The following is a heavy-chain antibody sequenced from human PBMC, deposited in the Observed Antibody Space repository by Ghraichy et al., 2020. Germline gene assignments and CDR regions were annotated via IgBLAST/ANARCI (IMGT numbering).Heavy chain of an antibody. Sequence: SVKVSCKASGGTFSSYAISWVRQAPGQGLEWMGGIIPIFGTANYAQKFQGRVTITADKSTSTAYMELSSLRSEDTAVYYCARDYYDYVWGSYRHRLDNYYYYGMDVWGQGTTVTVSS. J-gene: IGHJ6*02. D-gene: IGHD3-16*02. CDR1: GGTFSSYA. CDR2: IIPIFGTA. V-gene: IGHV1-69*06. CDR3: ARDYYDYVWGSYRHRLDNYYYYGMDV.